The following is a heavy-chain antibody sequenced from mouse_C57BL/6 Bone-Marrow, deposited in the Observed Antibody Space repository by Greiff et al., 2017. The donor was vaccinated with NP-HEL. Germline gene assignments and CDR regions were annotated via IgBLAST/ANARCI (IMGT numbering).Heavy chain of an antibody. V-gene: IGHV1-19*01. CDR2: INPYNGGT. J-gene: IGHJ3*01. CDR1: GYTFTDYY. D-gene: IGHD2-4*01. CDR3: ARGGLRWFAY. Sequence: EVQLQQSGPVLVKPGASVKMSCKASGYTFTDYYMNWVKQSHGKSLEWIGVINPYNGGTSYNQKFKGKATLTVDKSSSTAYMELNSLTSEDSAVYYCARGGLRWFAYWGQGTLVTVSA.